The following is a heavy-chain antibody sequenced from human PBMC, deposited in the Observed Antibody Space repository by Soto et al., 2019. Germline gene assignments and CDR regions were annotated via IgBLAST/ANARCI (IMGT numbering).Heavy chain of an antibody. Sequence: PGGSLRLSCAASGFTFSSYGMHWVRQAPGKGLEWVAVISYDGSNKYYADSVKGRFTIFRDISKNTLYLQMNSLRAEDTAVFYCARRGFITIFGVVDSRLDYWGQGTLVTVS. CDR3: ARRGFITIFGVVDSRLDY. J-gene: IGHJ4*02. CDR2: ISYDGSNK. D-gene: IGHD3-3*01. CDR1: GFTFSSYG. V-gene: IGHV3-30*03.